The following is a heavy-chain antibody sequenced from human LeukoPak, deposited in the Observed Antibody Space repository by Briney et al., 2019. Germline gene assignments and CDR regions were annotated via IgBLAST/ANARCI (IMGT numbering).Heavy chain of an antibody. D-gene: IGHD6-19*01. CDR2: IYYSGST. Sequence: SQTLSLTCTVSGGSISSGDYYWSWIRQPPGKGLEWIGYIYYSGSTYYNPSLKSRVTISVDTSKNQFSLKLSSVTAADTAVYYCARSHSSGWYNWFDPWGQGTLVTVSS. J-gene: IGHJ5*02. CDR3: ARSHSSGWYNWFDP. CDR1: GGSISSGDYY. V-gene: IGHV4-30-4*01.